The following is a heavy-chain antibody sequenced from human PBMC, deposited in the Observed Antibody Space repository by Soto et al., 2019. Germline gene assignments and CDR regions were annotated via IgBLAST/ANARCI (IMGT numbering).Heavy chain of an antibody. CDR2: INHSGST. J-gene: IGHJ4*02. V-gene: IGHV4-34*01. CDR1: GGSFSGYY. D-gene: IGHD3-16*01. CDR3: ARGPRPGGPKRVDY. Sequence: SETLSLTCAVYGGSFSGYYWSWIRQPPGKGLEWIGEINHSGSTNYNPSLKSRVTISVDTSKNQFSLKLSSVTAADTAVYYCARGPRPGGPKRVDYWGQGTLVTVSS.